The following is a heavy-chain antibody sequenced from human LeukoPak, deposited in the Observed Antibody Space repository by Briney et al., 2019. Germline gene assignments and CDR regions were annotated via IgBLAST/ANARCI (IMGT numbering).Heavy chain of an antibody. CDR2: IYPRDGST. V-gene: IGHV1-46*01. Sequence: ASVKVSCKVSGYSFTSNYIHWVRQAPGQGLEWMGMIYPRDGSTSYAQRFQDRVTVTRDTPTSTVHMELSGLRSEDTAVYYCARDQEGFDYWGQGTLVTVSS. CDR3: ARDQEGFDY. CDR1: GYSFTSNY. J-gene: IGHJ4*02.